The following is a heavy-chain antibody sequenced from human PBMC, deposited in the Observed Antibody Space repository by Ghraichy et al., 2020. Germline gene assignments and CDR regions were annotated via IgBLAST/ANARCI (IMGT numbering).Heavy chain of an antibody. Sequence: GGSLRLSCAASGFTFSSYSMNWVRQAPGKGLEWVSSISSSSSYIYYSDSVKGRFTISRDNAKNSLYLQMNSLRAEDTAVYYCARDYYGSGSYYPPDAFDIWGQGTMVTVSS. CDR3: ARDYYGSGSYYPPDAFDI. V-gene: IGHV3-21*01. CDR2: ISSSSSYI. J-gene: IGHJ3*02. D-gene: IGHD3-10*01. CDR1: GFTFSSYS.